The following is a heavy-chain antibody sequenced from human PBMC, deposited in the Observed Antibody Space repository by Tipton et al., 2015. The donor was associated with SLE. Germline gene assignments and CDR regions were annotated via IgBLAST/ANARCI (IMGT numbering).Heavy chain of an antibody. CDR3: ARSVTPAAIGWFVP. CDR1: GGTFSGYY. D-gene: IGHD2-2*01. V-gene: IGHV4-34*01. J-gene: IGHJ5*02. CDR2: INHSGSN. Sequence: LRLSCAVYGGTFSGYYWSWIRQPPGKGLEWVGEINHSGSNNYNPALKSRVTISVDTSMNQFSLDLSSVTAADTAVYYCARSVTPAAIGWFVPWGLGTLLTVSS.